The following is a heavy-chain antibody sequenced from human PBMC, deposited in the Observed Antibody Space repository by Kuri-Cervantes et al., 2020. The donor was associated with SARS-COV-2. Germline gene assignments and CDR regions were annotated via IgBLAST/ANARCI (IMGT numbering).Heavy chain of an antibody. CDR2: INWKGGST. V-gene: IGHV3-20*04. CDR3: ASLDFWSGYYPDY. D-gene: IGHD3-3*01. Sequence: GESLKISCAASGFTFDDYGVSWVRQAPGKGLEWVSGINWKGGSTGYADSVKGRFTISRDNAKNSLYLQMNSLRAEDTAVYYCASLDFWSGYYPDYWGQGTLVTVSS. J-gene: IGHJ4*02. CDR1: GFTFDDYG.